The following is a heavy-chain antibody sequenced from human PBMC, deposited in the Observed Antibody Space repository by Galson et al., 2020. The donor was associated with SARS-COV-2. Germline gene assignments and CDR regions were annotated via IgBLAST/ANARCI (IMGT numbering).Heavy chain of an antibody. Sequence: GGSLRLSCAASGFTFSTYAMHWVRQAPGKGLEWVAVISYDGSNKYWADSVKGRFTISRDNSKNTLYLQMNSLRAEDTAVYYCASSVTPRAGFDYWGQGTLVTVSS. CDR2: ISYDGSNK. CDR1: GFTFSTYA. J-gene: IGHJ4*02. CDR3: ASSVTPRAGFDY. D-gene: IGHD4-4*01. V-gene: IGHV3-30-3*01.